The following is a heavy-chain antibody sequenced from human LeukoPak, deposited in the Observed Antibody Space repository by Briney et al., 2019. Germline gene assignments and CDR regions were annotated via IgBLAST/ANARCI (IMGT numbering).Heavy chain of an antibody. J-gene: IGHJ3*02. CDR2: ISGSGGYT. Sequence: GGSLRLSCAASGFTFSNYAMNWVRQAPGKGLEWVSAISGSGGYTYYADSVKGRFTMSRDNSKNTLYLQMNSLRAEDTAVYYCARAVNPGMGITGTTAFAFDIWGQGTMVTVSS. V-gene: IGHV3-23*01. CDR1: GFTFSNYA. CDR3: ARAVNPGMGITGTTAFAFDI. D-gene: IGHD1-7*01.